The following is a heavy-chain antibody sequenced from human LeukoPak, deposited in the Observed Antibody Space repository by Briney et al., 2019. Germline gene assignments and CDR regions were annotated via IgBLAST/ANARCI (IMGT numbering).Heavy chain of an antibody. CDR1: GGSISSSNW. D-gene: IGHD3-16*02. CDR2: IYHSGST. J-gene: IGHJ4*02. CDR3: ARLMITFGGVIVLFDY. V-gene: IGHV4-4*02. Sequence: SGTLSLTCAVSGGSISSSNWWSWVRQPPGKGLEWIGEIYHSGSTNYNPSLKSRVTISVDKSKNQFSLKLSSVTAADTAVYYCARLMITFGGVIVLFDYWGQGTLVTVSS.